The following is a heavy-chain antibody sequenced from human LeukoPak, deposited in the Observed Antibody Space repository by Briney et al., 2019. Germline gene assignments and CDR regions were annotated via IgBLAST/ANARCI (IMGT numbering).Heavy chain of an antibody. CDR2: INPSDGST. V-gene: IGHV1-46*01. Sequence: GASVKVSCKASGYTFTTYYIHWVRQAPGQGLEWMGIINPSDGSTSYAQKFQGRVTMTRDTSTSTVYMELSSLRSEDTAVYYCARAGIAVAGTTGDFDYWGQGTLVTVSS. CDR1: GYTFTTYY. J-gene: IGHJ4*02. D-gene: IGHD6-19*01. CDR3: ARAGIAVAGTTGDFDY.